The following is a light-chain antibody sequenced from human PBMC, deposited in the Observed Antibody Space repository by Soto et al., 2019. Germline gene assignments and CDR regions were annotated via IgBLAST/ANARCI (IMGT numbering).Light chain of an antibody. CDR2: DVY. V-gene: IGLV2-14*03. J-gene: IGLJ1*01. CDR3: SSHSSSGNIEV. Sequence: QSALTQPASVSGSPGPSITISCAGTSSDVGGSNYVSWYQPHPGKAPKLMIYDVYNRPSGVSNRFSGSKSGNKASLTISGLQAEDEADSYCSSHSSSGNIEVFGAGTKVTVL. CDR1: SSDVGGSNY.